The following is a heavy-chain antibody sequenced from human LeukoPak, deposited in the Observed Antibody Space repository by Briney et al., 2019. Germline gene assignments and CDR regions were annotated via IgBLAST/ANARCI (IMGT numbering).Heavy chain of an antibody. Sequence: ASVKVSCKASGYTFTSYYMHWVRQAPGQGLEWMGIINPSGGTATYARKFQGRVTMTRDTSTSTVYMELSSLRSEDTAVYYCATESGTYSSGYSNWFDPWGQGTLVTVSS. J-gene: IGHJ5*02. D-gene: IGHD3-22*01. CDR1: GYTFTSYY. CDR3: ATESGTYSSGYSNWFDP. CDR2: INPSGGTA. V-gene: IGHV1-46*01.